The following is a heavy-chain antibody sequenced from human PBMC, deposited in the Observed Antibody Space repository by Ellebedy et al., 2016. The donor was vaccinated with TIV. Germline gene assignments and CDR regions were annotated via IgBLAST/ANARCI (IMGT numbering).Heavy chain of an antibody. J-gene: IGHJ5*02. CDR2: IYYSGST. CDR1: GYSISSGHY. D-gene: IGHD2-2*02. V-gene: IGHV4-38-2*02. CDR3: AYTRWFAP. Sequence: SETLSLTCTVSGYSISSGHYWGWIRQHPGKGLEWIGYIYYSGSTYYNPSLKSRVTISVDTSKNQFSLRLSSVTAADTAVYYCAYTRWFAPWGQGTQVTVSS.